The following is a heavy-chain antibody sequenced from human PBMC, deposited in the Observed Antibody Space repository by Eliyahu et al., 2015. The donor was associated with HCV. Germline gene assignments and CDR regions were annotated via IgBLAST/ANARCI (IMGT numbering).Heavy chain of an antibody. CDR2: IWYDGYNK. D-gene: IGHD6-19*01. CDR3: VRDSPWLVSEYYFDY. V-gene: IGHV3-33*01. J-gene: IGHJ4*02. CDR1: GFTFSSYG. Sequence: QVQLVESGGGVVQPGRSLRLSCAASGFTFSSYGMHWVRQAPGKGLEGVAVIWYDGYNKYYADSVKGRFTISRDNSMNTLYLQMNSLTAEDTAIYYCVRDSPWLVSEYYFDYWGQGTLVTVSS.